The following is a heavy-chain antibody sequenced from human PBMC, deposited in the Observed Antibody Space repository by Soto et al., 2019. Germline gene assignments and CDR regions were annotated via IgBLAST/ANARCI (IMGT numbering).Heavy chain of an antibody. D-gene: IGHD1-7*01. V-gene: IGHV4-39*01. J-gene: IGHJ1*01. Sequence: QLQLQESGPGLVKPSETLSPTCTVSGGSIRSTTYYWGWIRQPPGKGLEWIGSIYYSGSTYYNPSLKGRVTISVDMSKHQFSLKLSSVTAADTAVYYCATHNWNLDPWGQGTLVTVSS. CDR3: ATHNWNLDP. CDR1: GGSIRSTTYY. CDR2: IYYSGST.